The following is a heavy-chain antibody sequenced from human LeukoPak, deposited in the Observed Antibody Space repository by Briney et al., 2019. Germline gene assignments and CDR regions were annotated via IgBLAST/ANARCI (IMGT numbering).Heavy chain of an antibody. Sequence: SETLSLTCTVSGGSISSYYWSWIRQPPGKGLEWIGYIYYSGSTNYNPSLKSRVTISVDTSKNQFSLKLSSVTAADTAVYYCARGRPNFDYWGQGTLVTVSS. CDR1: GGSISSYY. D-gene: IGHD6-25*01. V-gene: IGHV4-59*12. CDR2: IYYSGST. J-gene: IGHJ4*02. CDR3: ARGRPNFDY.